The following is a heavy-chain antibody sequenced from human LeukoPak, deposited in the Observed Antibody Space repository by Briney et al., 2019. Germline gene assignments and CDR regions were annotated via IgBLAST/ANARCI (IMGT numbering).Heavy chain of an antibody. CDR2: IRSKANSYAT. CDR3: AIVGAKVTTFSWFDP. CDR1: GFTFSGSA. D-gene: IGHD4/OR15-4a*01. V-gene: IGHV3-73*01. Sequence: GGSLRLSCAASGFTFSGSAMHWVRQASGKGLEWVGRIRSKANSYATAYAASVKGRFTISRDDSKNTAYLQMNSLKTEDTAVYYCAIVGAKVTTFSWFDPWGQGTLVTVSS. J-gene: IGHJ5*02.